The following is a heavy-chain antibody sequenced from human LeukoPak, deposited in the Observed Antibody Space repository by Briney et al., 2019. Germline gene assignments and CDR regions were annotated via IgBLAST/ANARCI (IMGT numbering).Heavy chain of an antibody. J-gene: IGHJ4*02. Sequence: SETLSLTCTVSGGSISSSSYYWGWIRQPPGKGLEWIGSIYYSGSTYYNPSLKSRVTISVDTSKNQFSLKLSSATAADTAVYYCAREAAVGATDWGQGTLVTVSS. V-gene: IGHV4-39*07. CDR2: IYYSGST. CDR1: GGSISSSSYY. CDR3: AREAAVGATD. D-gene: IGHD1-26*01.